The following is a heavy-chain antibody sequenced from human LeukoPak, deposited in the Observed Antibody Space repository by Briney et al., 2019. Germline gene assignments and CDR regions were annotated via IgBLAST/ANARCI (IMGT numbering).Heavy chain of an antibody. CDR3: ARYGRNYDFWSGYRYYYMGV. CDR2: NNSDGSST. J-gene: IGHJ6*03. D-gene: IGHD3-3*01. Sequence: GGSLRLSCAASGFTFSSYWMHWVRQAPGKGLVWVSRNNSDGSSTSYADSVKGRFTISRDNAKNTLYLQMNSLRAEDTAVYYCARYGRNYDFWSGYRYYYMGVWGKGTTVTVSS. V-gene: IGHV3-74*01. CDR1: GFTFSSYW.